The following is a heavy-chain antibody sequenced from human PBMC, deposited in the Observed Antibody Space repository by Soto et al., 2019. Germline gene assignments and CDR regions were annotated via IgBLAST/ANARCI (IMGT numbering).Heavy chain of an antibody. J-gene: IGHJ6*03. V-gene: IGHV1-18*01. D-gene: IGHD2-15*01. CDR1: GYTFTSYG. Sequence: ASVKVSCKASGYTFTSYGISWVRQAPGQGLEWMGWISAYNGNTNYAQKLQGRVTMTTDTSTSTAYMELRSLRSDDTAVYYCAREKGNINHYYYMDVWGKGTTVTVSS. CDR3: AREKGNINHYYYMDV. CDR2: ISAYNGNT.